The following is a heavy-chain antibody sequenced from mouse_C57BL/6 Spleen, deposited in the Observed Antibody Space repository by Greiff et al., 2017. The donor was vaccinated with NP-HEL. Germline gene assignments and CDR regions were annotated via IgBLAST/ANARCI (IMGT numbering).Heavy chain of an antibody. V-gene: IGHV5-4*01. Sequence: EVHLVESGGGLVKPGGSLKLSCAASGFTFSSYAMSWVRQTPEKRLEWVATISDGGSYTYYPDNVKGRFTISRDNAKNNLYLQMSHLKSEDTAMYYCAREKEGYAMDYWGQGTSVTVSS. J-gene: IGHJ4*01. CDR3: AREKEGYAMDY. CDR2: ISDGGSYT. CDR1: GFTFSSYA.